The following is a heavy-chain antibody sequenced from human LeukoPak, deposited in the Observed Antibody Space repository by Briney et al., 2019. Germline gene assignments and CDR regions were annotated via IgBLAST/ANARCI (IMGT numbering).Heavy chain of an antibody. V-gene: IGHV4-59*12. CDR3: ARPIAAAGIFLAIKY. J-gene: IGHJ1*01. CDR2: IYYSGST. CDR1: GGSISSYY. Sequence: PSETLSLTCTVSGGSISSYYWHWIRQPPGKGLEWIGYIYYSGSTNYNPSLKSRVTISVDTSKNQFSLKLSSVTAADTAVYYCARPIAAAGIFLAIKYWGQGTLVTVSS. D-gene: IGHD6-13*01.